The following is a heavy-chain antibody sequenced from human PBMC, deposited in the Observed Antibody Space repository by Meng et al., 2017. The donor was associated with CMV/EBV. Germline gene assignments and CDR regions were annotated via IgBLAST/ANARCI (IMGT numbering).Heavy chain of an antibody. CDR2: ISGSGGST. Sequence: GGSLRLSCAASGFTFSSYAMSWVRQAPGKGLEWVSAISGSGGSTYYADSVKGRFTISRDNSKNTLYLQTNSLRAEDTAVYYWSKVHDRSGLEYYDYYYGMEAWGQGTTVTVSS. V-gene: IGHV3-23*01. J-gene: IGHJ6*02. D-gene: IGHD3-22*01. CDR3: SKVHDRSGLEYYDYYYGMEA. CDR1: GFTFSSYA.